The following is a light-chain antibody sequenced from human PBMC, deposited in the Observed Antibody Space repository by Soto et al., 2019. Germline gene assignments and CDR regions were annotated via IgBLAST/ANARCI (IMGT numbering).Light chain of an antibody. CDR1: RTDVADGYDY. CDR3: TSYTSRTPFYG. J-gene: IGLJ1*01. Sequence: QSALTQPASVSGSPGQSIAISCTGVRTDVADGYDYVSWYQQHPGQAPQLIIYDVSNRPSGVSDRFSGSKSGNTASLTISGLQAEDEAEYYCTSYTSRTPFYGFGTGTKVTVL. CDR2: DVS. V-gene: IGLV2-14*03.